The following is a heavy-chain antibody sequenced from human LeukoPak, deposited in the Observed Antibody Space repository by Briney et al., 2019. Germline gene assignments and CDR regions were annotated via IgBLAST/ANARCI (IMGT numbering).Heavy chain of an antibody. CDR3: ARTYYDSSGYYLGLGY. CDR1: VYTFTTYD. J-gene: IGHJ4*02. CDR2: MNPNSGNT. Sequence: ASVKVSSKASVYTFTTYDINWVLQATGQGLERMGWMNPNSGNTGYAHKIQGRVNMNRNTSISTAYMELSSLRSEDTAVYYCARTYYDSSGYYLGLGYWGQGTLVTVSS. D-gene: IGHD3-22*01. V-gene: IGHV1-8*01.